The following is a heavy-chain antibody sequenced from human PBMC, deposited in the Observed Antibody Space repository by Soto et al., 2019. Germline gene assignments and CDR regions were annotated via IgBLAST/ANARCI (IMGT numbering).Heavy chain of an antibody. CDR3: ARVPYGGNPEGAFDI. J-gene: IGHJ3*02. CDR2: INPNSGGT. D-gene: IGHD4-17*01. Sequence: ASVKVSCKASGYTFTGYYMHWVRQAPGQGLEWMGWINPNSGGTNYAQKFQGWVTMTRDTSISTAYMELSRLRSDDTAVYYCARVPYGGNPEGAFDIWGQGTMVTVSS. V-gene: IGHV1-2*04. CDR1: GYTFTGYY.